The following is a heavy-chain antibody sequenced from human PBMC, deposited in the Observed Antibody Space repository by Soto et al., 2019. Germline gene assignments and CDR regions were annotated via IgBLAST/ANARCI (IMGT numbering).Heavy chain of an antibody. J-gene: IGHJ4*02. CDR1: GFTFSSYA. CDR3: AKDGGYDFWSGYFDY. D-gene: IGHD3-3*01. Sequence: GGSLRLSCAASGFTFSSYAMSWVRQAPGKGLEWVSAISGSGGSTYYADSVKGRFTISRDNSKNTLYLQMNSLRAEDTAVYYCAKDGGYDFWSGYFDYWGQGTLVTVSS. V-gene: IGHV3-23*01. CDR2: ISGSGGST.